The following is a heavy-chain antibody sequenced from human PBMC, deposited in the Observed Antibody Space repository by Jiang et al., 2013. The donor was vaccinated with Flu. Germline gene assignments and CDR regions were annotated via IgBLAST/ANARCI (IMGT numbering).Heavy chain of an antibody. D-gene: IGHD3-10*01. J-gene: IGHJ6*02. CDR1: GGSISSGGYY. V-gene: IGHV4-31*03. Sequence: GPGLVKPSQTLSLTCTVSGGSISSGGYYWSWICQHPGKGLEWIGYIYYSGSTYYNPSLKSRVTISVDTSKNQFSLKLSSVTAADTAVYYCARDSVGYYYGSGSGNYYGMDVWGQGTTVTVSS. CDR3: ARDSVGYYYGSGSGNYYGMDV. CDR2: IYYSGST.